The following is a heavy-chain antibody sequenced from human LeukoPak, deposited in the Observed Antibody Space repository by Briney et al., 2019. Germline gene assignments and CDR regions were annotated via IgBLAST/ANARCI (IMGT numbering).Heavy chain of an antibody. D-gene: IGHD2-15*01. CDR3: ARDCSGGSCYGAFDI. CDR2: IYYSGST. V-gene: IGHV4-61*01. J-gene: IGHJ3*02. Sequence: SETLSLTCTVSGGSVSSGSYYWSWIRQPPGKGLEWIGYIYYSGSTKYNPSLKSRVTISVDTSKNQFSLKLSSVTATDTAVYYCARDCSGGSCYGAFDIWGQGTMVTVSS. CDR1: GGSVSSGSYY.